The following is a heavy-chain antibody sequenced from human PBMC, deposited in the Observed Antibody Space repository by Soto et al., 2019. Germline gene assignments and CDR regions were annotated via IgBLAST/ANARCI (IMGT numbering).Heavy chain of an antibody. CDR1: TGTFSSDA. CDR2: IIPIFGTA. CDR3: ARDISMIVVVPRGIVGFDP. J-gene: IGHJ5*02. Sequence: ASVKVSCKASTGTFSSDAISWVRQAPGQGLEWMGGIIPIFGTANYAQKFQGRVTITADESTSTAYMELSSLRSEDTAVYYCARDISMIVVVPRGIVGFDPWGQGTLVTVPS. D-gene: IGHD3-22*01. V-gene: IGHV1-69*13.